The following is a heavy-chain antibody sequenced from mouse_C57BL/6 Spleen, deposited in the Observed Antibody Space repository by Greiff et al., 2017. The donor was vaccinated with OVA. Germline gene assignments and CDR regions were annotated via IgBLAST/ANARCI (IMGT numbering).Heavy chain of an antibody. Sequence: QVQLKQPGTDLVKPGASVKLSCKASGYTFTSYWMHWVKQRPGQGLEWIGNINPSNGGTNYNEKFKSKATLTEDKSSSTAYMQLSSLTSEDSAVYYCARDYYGSEYFDVWGTGTTVTVSS. CDR1: GYTFTSYW. D-gene: IGHD1-1*01. CDR2: INPSNGGT. J-gene: IGHJ1*03. CDR3: ARDYYGSEYFDV. V-gene: IGHV1-53*01.